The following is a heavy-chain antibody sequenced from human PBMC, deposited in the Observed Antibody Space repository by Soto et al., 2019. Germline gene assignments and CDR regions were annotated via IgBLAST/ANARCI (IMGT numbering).Heavy chain of an antibody. J-gene: IGHJ6*02. CDR2: ISYDGSNK. CDR3: AKDTRDIVVVPAAMMYYYGMDV. D-gene: IGHD2-2*01. CDR1: GCTFSSYG. V-gene: IGHV3-30*18. Sequence: QVQLVESGGGVVQPGRSLRLSCAASGCTFSSYGMHWVRQAPGKGLEWVAVISYDGSNKYYADSVKGRFTISRDNSKNTLYLQMNSLRAEDTAVYYCAKDTRDIVVVPAAMMYYYGMDVWGQGTTVTVSS.